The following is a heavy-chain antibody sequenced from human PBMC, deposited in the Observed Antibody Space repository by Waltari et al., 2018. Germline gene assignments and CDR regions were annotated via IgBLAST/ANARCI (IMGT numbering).Heavy chain of an antibody. Sequence: LRLSCAASGFTFSSYWMSWVRQAPGKGLEWVANIKQDGREEDYVDSVKGRFTISRDNAKNSLYLQMSSLRAEDTAVYYCARLNSGYEGFDYWGQGTLVTVSS. V-gene: IGHV3-7*01. CDR2: IKQDGREE. CDR3: ARLNSGYEGFDY. CDR1: GFTFSSYW. D-gene: IGHD5-12*01. J-gene: IGHJ4*02.